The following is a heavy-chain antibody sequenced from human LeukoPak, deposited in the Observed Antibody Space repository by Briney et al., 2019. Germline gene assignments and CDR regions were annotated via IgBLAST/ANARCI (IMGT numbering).Heavy chain of an antibody. CDR3: ARWVDTAMGNFDY. V-gene: IGHV4-39*01. Sequence: SETLSLTCTVSGGSISSSSYYWGWIRQPPGKGLEWIGSIYYSGSTYYNPSLKSRVTISVDTSKNQFSLKLSSVTAADTAVYYCARWVDTAMGNFDYWGQGTLVTVSS. J-gene: IGHJ4*02. D-gene: IGHD5-18*01. CDR1: GGSISSSSYY. CDR2: IYYSGST.